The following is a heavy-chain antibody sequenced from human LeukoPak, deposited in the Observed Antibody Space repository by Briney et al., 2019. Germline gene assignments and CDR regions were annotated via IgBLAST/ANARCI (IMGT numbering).Heavy chain of an antibody. D-gene: IGHD6-13*01. Sequence: SETLSLTCSVSGASISSHYWSWIRQPPGKGLEWIGNIYYSGSTNYNPSLKSRVTISVDTSKNQFSLKLSSVTAADTAVYYCARVQQQLLPFDYWGQGILVTVSS. CDR2: IYYSGST. CDR3: ARVQQQLLPFDY. CDR1: GASISSHY. V-gene: IGHV4-59*11. J-gene: IGHJ4*02.